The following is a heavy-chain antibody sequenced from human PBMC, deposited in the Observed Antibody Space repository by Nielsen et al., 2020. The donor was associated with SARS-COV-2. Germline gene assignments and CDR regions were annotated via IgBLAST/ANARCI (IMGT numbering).Heavy chain of an antibody. CDR1: GFTFNIYA. V-gene: IGHV3-23*01. J-gene: IGHJ3*01. D-gene: IGHD3-10*01. Sequence: GESLKISCAASGFTFNIYAMAWVRRAPGRGLRWVTGVSSSGGSTYYTDSVKGRFSISRDNSKNTLFLLMHSLRIEDTAVYYCARDGVVRGDALDLWGQGTMVTVSS. CDR3: ARDGVVRGDALDL. CDR2: VSSSGGST.